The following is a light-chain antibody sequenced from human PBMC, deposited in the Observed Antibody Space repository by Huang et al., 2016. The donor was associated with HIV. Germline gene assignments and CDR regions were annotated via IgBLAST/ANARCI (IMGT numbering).Light chain of an antibody. CDR2: LAS. J-gene: IGKJ2*01. CDR1: QRLLNRNGLNY. V-gene: IGKV2-28*01. Sequence: DIVMTQSPLSLSVAPGEPASISCTSSQRLLNRNGLNYVDWYLQKPGQSPQLLIYLASNRASGVPDRCSGSGSGKNFSLKIGGVEAEDVGVSYCMQALQTPYTFGQGTKLEIK. CDR3: MQALQTPYT.